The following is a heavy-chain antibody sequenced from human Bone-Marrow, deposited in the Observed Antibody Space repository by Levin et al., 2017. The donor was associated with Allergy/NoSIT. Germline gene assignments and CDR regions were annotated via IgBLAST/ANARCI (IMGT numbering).Heavy chain of an antibody. CDR2: IYPGDSDT. J-gene: IGHJ4*02. Sequence: KVSCKASGYSFNSYWIGWVRQMPGKGLEWMGIIYPGDSDTRYSPSFQGQVTISADKSTRTAYLQWSSLKASDTAMYYCATLGLEAAGNWGQGTLVTVSS. CDR1: GYSFNSYW. V-gene: IGHV5-51*01. CDR3: ATLGLEAAGN. D-gene: IGHD6-13*01.